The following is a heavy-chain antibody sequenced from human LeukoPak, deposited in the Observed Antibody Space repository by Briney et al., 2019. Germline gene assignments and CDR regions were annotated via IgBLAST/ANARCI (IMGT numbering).Heavy chain of an antibody. D-gene: IGHD6-13*01. J-gene: IGHJ6*03. Sequence: PGGSLRLSCVASGFSFSSYSMNWVRQAPGKGLEWVSYISSGNNTIDYAHSVKGRFTISRDNAKSSLYLQMNSLRAEDTAVYYCARDLSAPPHLVTYYYYMDVWGKGATVTVSS. CDR1: GFSFSSYS. CDR2: ISSGNNTI. CDR3: ARDLSAPPHLVTYYYYMDV. V-gene: IGHV3-48*01.